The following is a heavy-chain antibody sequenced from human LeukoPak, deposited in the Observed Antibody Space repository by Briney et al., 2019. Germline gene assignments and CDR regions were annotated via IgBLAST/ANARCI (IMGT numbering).Heavy chain of an antibody. V-gene: IGHV1-8*03. Sequence: ASVKVSCKASGYTFTSYDINWVRQATGQGLEWMGWMNPNSGNTGYAQKFQGRVTITRNTSISTAYMELSSLRSEDTAVYYCARDAVVQLWLSDYWGQGTLVTVSS. CDR2: MNPNSGNT. J-gene: IGHJ4*02. CDR3: ARDAVVQLWLSDY. CDR1: GYTFTSYD. D-gene: IGHD5-18*01.